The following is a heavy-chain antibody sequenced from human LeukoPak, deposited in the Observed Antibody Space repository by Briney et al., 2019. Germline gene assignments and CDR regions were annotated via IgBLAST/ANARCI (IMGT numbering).Heavy chain of an antibody. CDR1: GFTFSSYE. D-gene: IGHD1-26*01. J-gene: IGHJ4*02. V-gene: IGHV3-48*03. CDR2: ISSSGSTI. CDR3: ARVGATGEYY. Sequence: GGSLRLSCAASGFTFSSYEMNWVRQAPGKGLEWVSYISSSGSTIYYADSVKGRFTISRDNAKNSLYLQMNSLRAEDTAVYYCARVGATGEYYWGQGTLVTVSS.